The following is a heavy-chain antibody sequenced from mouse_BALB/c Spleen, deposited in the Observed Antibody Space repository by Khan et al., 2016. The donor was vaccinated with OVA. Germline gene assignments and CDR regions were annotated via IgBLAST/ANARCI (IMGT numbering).Heavy chain of an antibody. CDR1: GYSFTSYW. D-gene: IGHD2-2*01. CDR2: IYPGNSDT. Sequence: VQLKESGTVLARPGASVKMSCKASGYSFTSYWMHWVKQRPGQGLEWIGAIYPGNSDTSYNQKFKDKAKLTAVTSASTAHMELSSLTNEDSAVYYCTRWGYWFAYWGQGTLVTVSA. V-gene: IGHV1-5*01. J-gene: IGHJ3*01. CDR3: TRWGYWFAY.